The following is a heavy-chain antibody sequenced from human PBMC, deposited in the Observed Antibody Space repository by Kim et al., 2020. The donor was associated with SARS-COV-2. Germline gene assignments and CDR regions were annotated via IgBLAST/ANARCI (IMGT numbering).Heavy chain of an antibody. D-gene: IGHD6-13*01. CDR3: ARNTQPFIAAAGFDY. V-gene: IGHV1-18*04. Sequence: ASVKVSCKASGYTFTSYGISWVRQAPGQGLEWMGWISAYNGNTNYAQKLQGRVTMTTDTSTSTAYMELRSLRSDDTAVYYCARNTQPFIAAAGFDYWGQGTLVTVSS. CDR2: ISAYNGNT. J-gene: IGHJ4*02. CDR1: GYTFTSYG.